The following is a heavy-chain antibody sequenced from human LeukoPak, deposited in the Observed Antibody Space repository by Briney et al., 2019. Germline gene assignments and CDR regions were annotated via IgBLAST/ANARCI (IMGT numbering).Heavy chain of an antibody. CDR3: ARIGYNHYFDY. Sequence: ASVKVSCKASGYTFTGYYMHWVRQAPGQGLEWMGWINPNSSGTNYAQKFQGRVTMTRDTSSSTAYMEVSRLRSDDTAVYYCARIGYNHYFDYWGQGTLVTVSS. CDR1: GYTFTGYY. CDR2: INPNSSGT. V-gene: IGHV1-2*02. J-gene: IGHJ4*02. D-gene: IGHD5-24*01.